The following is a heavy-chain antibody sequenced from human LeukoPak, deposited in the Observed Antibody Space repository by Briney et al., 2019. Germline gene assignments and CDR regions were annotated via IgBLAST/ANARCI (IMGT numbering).Heavy chain of an antibody. D-gene: IGHD7-27*01. CDR3: ARDLTGDQFFDP. CDR1: GGSLSHYVYY. J-gene: IGHJ5*02. V-gene: IGHV4-31*03. CDR2: IYYSGST. Sequence: TLSLTFTFSGGSLSHYVYYWRWIRQHPGEGLEGLGYIYYSGSTYYNPSLKSRVTLSVDTSKSQFSLRLSSVTAADTAVYYCARDLTGDQFFDPWGQGTLVTVSS.